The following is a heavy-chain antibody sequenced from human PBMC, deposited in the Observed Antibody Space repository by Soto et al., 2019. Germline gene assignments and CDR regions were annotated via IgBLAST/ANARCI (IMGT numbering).Heavy chain of an antibody. V-gene: IGHV4-30-4*01. CDR1: GGSINSGDYY. CDR3: ASFVDTAMVKGLDY. D-gene: IGHD5-18*01. J-gene: IGHJ4*02. Sequence: SETLSLTCTVSGGSINSGDYYWSWIRQPPGKGLEWIGYIYYIGSTYYNPSLKSRVTISVDTSKNQFSLKLSSVTAADTAVYYCASFVDTAMVKGLDYWGQGTQVTV. CDR2: IYYIGST.